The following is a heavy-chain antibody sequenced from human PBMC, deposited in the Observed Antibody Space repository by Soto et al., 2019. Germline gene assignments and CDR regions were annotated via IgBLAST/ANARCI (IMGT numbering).Heavy chain of an antibody. J-gene: IGHJ1*01. CDR2: IYPGDSDT. D-gene: IGHD3-22*01. V-gene: IGHV5-51*01. CDR1: GYSFTSYW. Sequence: GESLKISCKGSGYSFTSYWIGWVRQMPGKGLEGMGIIYPGDSDTRYSPSFQGQVTISADKSISTAYLQWSSLKASDTAMYYCAANYDSSGYYSPAEYVQHWGQGTLVTVSS. CDR3: AANYDSSGYYSPAEYVQH.